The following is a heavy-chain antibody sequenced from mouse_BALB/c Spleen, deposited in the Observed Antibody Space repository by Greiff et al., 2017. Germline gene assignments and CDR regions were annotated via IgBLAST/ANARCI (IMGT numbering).Heavy chain of an antibody. J-gene: IGHJ4*01. CDR3: ARLRRGAMDY. CDR2: IDPANGNT. V-gene: IGHV14-3*02. CDR1: GFNIKDTY. D-gene: IGHD2-12*01. Sequence: VQLKQSGAELVKPGASVKLSCTASGFNIKDTYMHWVKQRPEQGLEWIGRIDPANGNTKYDPKFQGKATITADTSSNTAYLQLSSLTSEDTAVYYCARLRRGAMDYWGQGTSVTVSS.